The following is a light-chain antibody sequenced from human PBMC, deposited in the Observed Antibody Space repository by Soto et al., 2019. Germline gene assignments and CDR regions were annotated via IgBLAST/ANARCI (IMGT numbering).Light chain of an antibody. Sequence: QSVLTQPASVSGSPGQSITISCTGTSSDVGSYNPVSWYQQHPGKAPKLMIYEGSKRPSGVSNRFSGSKSGNTASLTISGLQAEDEADYYCCSYAGSSTLFGTGTRSPS. CDR1: SSDVGSYNP. J-gene: IGLJ1*01. V-gene: IGLV2-23*03. CDR2: EGS. CDR3: CSYAGSSTL.